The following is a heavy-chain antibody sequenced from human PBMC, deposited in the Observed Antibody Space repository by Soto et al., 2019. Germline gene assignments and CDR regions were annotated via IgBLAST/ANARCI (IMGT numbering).Heavy chain of an antibody. CDR3: AHRVLRTVFGLVTTTAIYFDF. CDR2: IYWAEDK. V-gene: IGHV2-5*02. Sequence: QITLNESGPTQVKPRQTLTLTCTFSGFSLTTSGVGVGWIRQSPGKAPEGLALIYWAEDKRYSPSLKSRLTITKDTSKNQVVLTMADLDPADTATYYCAHRVLRTVFGLVTTTAIYFDFWGQGTPVAVSS. D-gene: IGHD3-3*01. CDR1: GFSLTTSGVG. J-gene: IGHJ4*02.